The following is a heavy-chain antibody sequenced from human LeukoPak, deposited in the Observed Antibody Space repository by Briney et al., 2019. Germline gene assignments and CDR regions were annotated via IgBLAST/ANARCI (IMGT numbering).Heavy chain of an antibody. CDR3: ARDREGWSGYYKVFEY. J-gene: IGHJ4*02. Sequence: GKSLRLSCVASGFEFGVYGMNWVRQAPGKGLEWVAVIWFDGSEKRYGDSVKGRFTISRDSSNNTIFLQMNSLRVEDTAVYYCARDREGWSGYYKVFEYWGQGALVTVS. CDR1: GFEFGVYG. V-gene: IGHV3-33*01. CDR2: IWFDGSEK. D-gene: IGHD3-3*01.